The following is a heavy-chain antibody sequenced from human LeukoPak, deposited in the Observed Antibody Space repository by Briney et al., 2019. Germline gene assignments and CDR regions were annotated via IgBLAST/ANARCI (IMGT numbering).Heavy chain of an antibody. V-gene: IGHV3-23*01. D-gene: IGHD2-2*01. CDR1: GFTFSSYA. J-gene: IGHJ6*02. Sequence: PGGSLRLSCAASGFTFSSYAMGWVRQAPGKGLEWVSAISGSGGSTFCADSVKGRFTISRDNSKNTLYLQMNSLRAEDTAVYYCAKGLCSTSCYSVPDHVWGQGTTVTVSS. CDR3: AKGLCSTSCYSVPDHV. CDR2: ISGSGGST.